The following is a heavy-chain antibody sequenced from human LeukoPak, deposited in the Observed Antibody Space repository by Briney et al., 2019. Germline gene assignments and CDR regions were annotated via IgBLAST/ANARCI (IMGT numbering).Heavy chain of an antibody. CDR2: IYYSGST. Sequence: SETLSLTCTVSGGSISSSSYYWGWLRQPPGKGLERIGSIYYSGSTYYNPSLKSRVTISVDTSKNQFSLKLSSVTAADTAVYYCARDGPDYGDYGIDYWGQGTLVTVSS. V-gene: IGHV4-39*02. CDR3: ARDGPDYGDYGIDY. D-gene: IGHD4-17*01. J-gene: IGHJ4*02. CDR1: GGSISSSSYY.